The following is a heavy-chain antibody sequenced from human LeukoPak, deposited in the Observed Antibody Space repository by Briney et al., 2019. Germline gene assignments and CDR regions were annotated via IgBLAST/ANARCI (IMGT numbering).Heavy chain of an antibody. V-gene: IGHV1-8*01. D-gene: IGHD2-2*01. CDR3: AREDCSSTSCYEYYFDY. Sequence: ASVKVSCKASGYTFTSYDINWVRQATGQGLEWMGWMNPNSGNTGYAQKFQGRVTMTRNTSISTAYMELSSLRSGDTAVYYCAREDCSSTSCYEYYFDYWGQGTLVTVSS. CDR2: MNPNSGNT. J-gene: IGHJ4*02. CDR1: GYTFTSYD.